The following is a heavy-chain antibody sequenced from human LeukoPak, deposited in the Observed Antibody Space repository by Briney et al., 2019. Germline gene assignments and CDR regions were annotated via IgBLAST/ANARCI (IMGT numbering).Heavy chain of an antibody. CDR1: GFTFSSCA. D-gene: IGHD2-15*01. CDR2: ISDSGGST. CDR3: AKLIGSSSDIG. J-gene: IGHJ4*02. V-gene: IGHV3-23*01. Sequence: PGGSLRLSCAASGFTFSSCAMSWVRQAPGNGLDWVSSISDSGGSTYYADSVQGRFTISRDNSKNTLYLQMNSLRAEDTAVYYCAKLIGSSSDIGWGQGTLVTVSS.